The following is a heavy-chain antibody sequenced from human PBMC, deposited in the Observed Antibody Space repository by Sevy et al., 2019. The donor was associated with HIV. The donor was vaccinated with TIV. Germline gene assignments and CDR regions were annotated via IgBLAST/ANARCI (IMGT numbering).Heavy chain of an antibody. CDR1: GFTFSRYA. Sequence: GGSLRLSCAASGFTFSRYAMHWVRQAPGKGLEWLGPISYNGNYTYYADSVKGRFTISRDNSKNTLYLQMNSLRAEDTAVYYCARDAGATNRGDYIWAFDYWGQGTLVTVSS. CDR2: ISYNGNYT. CDR3: ARDAGATNRGDYIWAFDY. D-gene: IGHD3-3*01. V-gene: IGHV3-30-3*01. J-gene: IGHJ4*02.